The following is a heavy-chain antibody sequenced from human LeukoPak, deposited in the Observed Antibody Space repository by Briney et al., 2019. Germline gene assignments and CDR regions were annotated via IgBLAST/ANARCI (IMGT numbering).Heavy chain of an antibody. J-gene: IGHJ5*02. D-gene: IGHD6-19*01. CDR3: ARARDITVAGTWGDNWFDP. CDR1: GGSISNFY. CDR2: IHYRGST. V-gene: IGHV4-59*01. Sequence: SETLSLTCTVSGGSISNFYWSWIRQSLGKGLEWIGYIHYRGSTNYNPSLKSRVTISVATSKSQFSLKLSSVTAADTAIYYCARARDITVAGTWGDNWFDPRGQGTLVTVSS.